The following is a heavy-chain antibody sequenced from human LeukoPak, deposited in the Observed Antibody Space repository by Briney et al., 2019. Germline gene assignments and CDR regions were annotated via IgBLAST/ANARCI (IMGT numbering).Heavy chain of an antibody. V-gene: IGHV3-21*01. Sequence: GGSLRLSCAASGFTFSSYSMNWVRQAPGKGLEWVSSISSSSSYIYYADSVKGRFTISRDNAKNSLYLQMNSLRAEDTAVYYCASRIVAGDAFDIWGQGTMVTVSS. J-gene: IGHJ3*02. D-gene: IGHD5-12*01. CDR2: ISSSSSYI. CDR1: GFTFSSYS. CDR3: ASRIVAGDAFDI.